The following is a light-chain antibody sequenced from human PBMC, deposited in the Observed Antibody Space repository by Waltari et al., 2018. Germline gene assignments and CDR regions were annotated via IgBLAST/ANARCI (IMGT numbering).Light chain of an antibody. V-gene: IGLV3-21*02. J-gene: IGLJ3*02. Sequence: SYVLTQAPSVSVAPGQTASVTRGGANIGTKNFHWSRQKPGQAPVLVVHDDTARPSGIPARLSGSNFGNTATLTISRVEAGDEADYYCQVWDSSRHHWVFGGGTTLTVL. CDR1: NIGTKN. CDR3: QVWDSSRHHWV. CDR2: DDT.